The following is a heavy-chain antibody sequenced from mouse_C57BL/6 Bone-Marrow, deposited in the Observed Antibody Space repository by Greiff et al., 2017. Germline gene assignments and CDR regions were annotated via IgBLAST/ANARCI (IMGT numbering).Heavy chain of an antibody. CDR3: ASPPSYYGLTWFAY. Sequence: EVKLVESGGGLVQPGGSLKLSCAASGFTFSDYYMYWVRQTPEKRLEWVAYISNGGGSTYYPDTVKGRFTISRDNAKNTLYLQMSRLKSEETAMYYCASPPSYYGLTWFAYWGQGTLVTVSA. CDR1: GFTFSDYY. J-gene: IGHJ3*01. CDR2: ISNGGGST. D-gene: IGHD1-1*01. V-gene: IGHV5-12*01.